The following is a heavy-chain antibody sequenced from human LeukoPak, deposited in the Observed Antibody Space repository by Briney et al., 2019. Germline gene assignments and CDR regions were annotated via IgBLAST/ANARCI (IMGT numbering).Heavy chain of an antibody. CDR3: ARGPHCSGGSCYYYYYGMDV. CDR2: INHSGST. V-gene: IGHV4-34*01. Sequence: ASETLSLTCAVYGGSFSGYYWSWIRQPPGKGLEWIGEINHSGSTNYNPSLKGRVTISVDTSKNQFSLKLSSVTAADTAVYYCARGPHCSGGSCYYYYYGMDVWGQGTTVTVSS. CDR1: GGSFSGYY. J-gene: IGHJ6*02. D-gene: IGHD2-15*01.